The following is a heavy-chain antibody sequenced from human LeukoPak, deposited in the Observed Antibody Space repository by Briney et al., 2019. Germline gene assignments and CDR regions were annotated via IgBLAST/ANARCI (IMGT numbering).Heavy chain of an antibody. J-gene: IGHJ4*02. D-gene: IGHD3-10*01. CDR1: GFTFGDYT. V-gene: IGHV3-49*03. CDR3: TREDWFGELFPFDY. Sequence: PGGSLRLSCTASGFTFGDYTMSWFRQAPGKGLEWVGFIRSKAYGGTTEYAASVKGRFTISRDDSKSIAYLQMNSLKTEDTAVYYRTREDWFGELFPFDYWGQGTLVTVSS. CDR2: IRSKAYGGTT.